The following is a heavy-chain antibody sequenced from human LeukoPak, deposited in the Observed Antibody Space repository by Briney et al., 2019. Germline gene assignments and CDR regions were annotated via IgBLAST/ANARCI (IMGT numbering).Heavy chain of an antibody. D-gene: IGHD3-3*01. CDR1: GFSVSVNY. J-gene: IGHJ6*03. CDR2: IHTDGTK. CDR3: ARSFFGRSGYYWHYYYYYMDV. Sequence: PGGSLRLSCEISGFSVSVNYINWVRQAPGKGLEWVSVIHTDGTKYYGDSVKGRFIISRDESKNTVYLQMNSLRAEDTAMYYCARSFFGRSGYYWHYYYYYMDVWGKGTTVTVSS. V-gene: IGHV3-53*01.